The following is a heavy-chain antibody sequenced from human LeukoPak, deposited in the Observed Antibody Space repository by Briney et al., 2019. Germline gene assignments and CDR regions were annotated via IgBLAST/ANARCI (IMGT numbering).Heavy chain of an antibody. CDR3: VREATGYSFADY. V-gene: IGHV3-23*01. CDR2: ISGSGGTA. D-gene: IGHD1-26*01. J-gene: IGHJ4*02. CDR1: GFTFSIYA. Sequence: PGGSLRLSCAASGFTFSIYAMSWVRQAPGKGLEWVSAISGSGGTAYYADSVKGRFTVSRDNSKNTLYLQMNSLTAEDTAVYYCVREATGYSFADYWGQGTLVSASS.